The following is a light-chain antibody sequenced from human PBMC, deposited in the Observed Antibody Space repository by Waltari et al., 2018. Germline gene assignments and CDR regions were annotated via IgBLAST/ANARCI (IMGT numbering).Light chain of an antibody. Sequence: SFELAQPPSVSVSPGQTATIPRSGYPLGTKYISWYQQRPGQSPTLLIFQDDIRPSGIPERFSGSNSLSPATLTVSGAQSVDEAVYYCQAWDSHNVVFGGGTKLTVL. CDR2: QDD. CDR1: PLGTKY. CDR3: QAWDSHNVV. J-gene: IGLJ2*01. V-gene: IGLV3-1*01.